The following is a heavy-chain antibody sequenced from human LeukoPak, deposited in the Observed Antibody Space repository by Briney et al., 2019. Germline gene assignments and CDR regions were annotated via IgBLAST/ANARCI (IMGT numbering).Heavy chain of an antibody. CDR3: AREMESSGWYGSRFDY. Sequence: GGSLRLSCAASGFTFSSYGMRWVRQAPGKGLEWVAVISYDGSNKYYADSVKGRFTISRDNAKNTLYLQMNSLRAEDTAVYYCAREMESSGWYGSRFDYWGQGTLVTVSS. CDR2: ISYDGSNK. J-gene: IGHJ4*02. D-gene: IGHD6-19*01. V-gene: IGHV3-30*03. CDR1: GFTFSSYG.